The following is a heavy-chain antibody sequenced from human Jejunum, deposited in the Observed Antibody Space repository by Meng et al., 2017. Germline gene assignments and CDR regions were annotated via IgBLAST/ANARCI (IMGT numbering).Heavy chain of an antibody. CDR2: INPKTGVI. D-gene: IGHD2-15*01. CDR3: ARECDGASCYPSDTDAGPRLFSYGMDV. J-gene: IGHJ6*01. Sequence: ASVKVSCKASGYTFTAYFIHWVRLVPGQGLEWMGRINPKTGVIFHAQKFPGRVTLTRDTSVSTAFMELTGLTSDDTAVYYCARECDGASCYPSDTDAGPRLFSYGMDVWGQGTTVTVYS. CDR1: GYTFTAYF. V-gene: IGHV1-2*06.